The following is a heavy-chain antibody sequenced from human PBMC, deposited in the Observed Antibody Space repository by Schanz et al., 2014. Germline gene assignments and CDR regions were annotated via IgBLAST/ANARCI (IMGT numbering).Heavy chain of an antibody. CDR2: ITYDGSNK. D-gene: IGHD2-15*01. V-gene: IGHV3-30*09. CDR3: ARDPGGTKTHGL. Sequence: QVELVESGGGVVQPGRSLRLSCAASGFTFSRHAMHWVRQAAGKGLEWVAAITYDGSNKYYAESVKGRFAISRDNSKNTVYLQMNSLRAEDTAVYYCARDPGGTKTHGLWGQGTLVTVSS. CDR1: GFTFSRHA. J-gene: IGHJ4*02.